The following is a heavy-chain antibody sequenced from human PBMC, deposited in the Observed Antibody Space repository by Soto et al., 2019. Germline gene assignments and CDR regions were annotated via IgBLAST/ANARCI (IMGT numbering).Heavy chain of an antibody. V-gene: IGHV3-49*03. CDR2: IRSKAYGGTT. D-gene: IGHD1-26*01. CDR1: GFTFGDYA. Sequence: GGSLRLSCTASGFTFGDYAMSWFRQAPGKGLECLGFIRSKAYGGTTEYAASVKGRFTISRDDSKSMAYLQMNSLKTEDTAVYYCTRARIVRLPQTNNWFDPWGQGTLVTVSS. CDR3: TRARIVRLPQTNNWFDP. J-gene: IGHJ5*02.